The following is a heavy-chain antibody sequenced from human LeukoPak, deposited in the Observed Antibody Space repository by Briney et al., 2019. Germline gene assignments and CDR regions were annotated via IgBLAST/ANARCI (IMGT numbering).Heavy chain of an antibody. CDR3: AKAPFRYYGSGIDY. CDR1: GFTFSSYA. CDR2: ISGSGGST. V-gene: IGHV3-23*01. D-gene: IGHD3-10*01. Sequence: GGSLRLSCAASGFTFSSYAMSWVRQAPGKGLEWVSAISGSGGSTYYADSVKGRFTISRDNSKNALYLQMNSLRAEDTAVYYCAKAPFRYYGSGIDYWGQGTLVTVSS. J-gene: IGHJ4*02.